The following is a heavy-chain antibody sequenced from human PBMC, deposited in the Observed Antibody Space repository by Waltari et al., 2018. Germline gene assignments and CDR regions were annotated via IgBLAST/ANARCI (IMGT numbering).Heavy chain of an antibody. Sequence: QVQLVESGGGVVQPGRSLRLSCAASGFPFSRYASPWVRQAPGKGLEWVEVISYDGSNKYYADSVKGRFTISRDNSKNTLYLQMNSLRAEDTAVYYCASLGIRYYYGMDVWGQGTTVTVSS. V-gene: IGHV3-30-3*01. CDR1: GFPFSRYA. CDR3: ASLGIRYYYGMDV. CDR2: ISYDGSNK. D-gene: IGHD3-10*01. J-gene: IGHJ6*02.